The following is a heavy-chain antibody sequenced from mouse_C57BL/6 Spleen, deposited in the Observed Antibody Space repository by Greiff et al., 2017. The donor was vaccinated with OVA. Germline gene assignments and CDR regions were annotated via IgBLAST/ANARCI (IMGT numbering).Heavy chain of an antibody. V-gene: IGHV1-64*01. D-gene: IGHD2-3*01. Sequence: QVQLQQPGAELVKPGASVKLSCKASGYTFTSYWMHWVKQRPGQGLEWIGMIHPHSGSTNSNEKFKSKATLTVDKSSSTAYMQLSSLTSEDSAVYYCARERDGYYWYFDVWGTGTTVTVSS. J-gene: IGHJ1*03. CDR3: ARERDGYYWYFDV. CDR2: IHPHSGST. CDR1: GYTFTSYW.